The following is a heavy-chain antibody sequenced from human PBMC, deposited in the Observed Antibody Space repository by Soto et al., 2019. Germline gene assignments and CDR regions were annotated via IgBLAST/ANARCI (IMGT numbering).Heavy chain of an antibody. D-gene: IGHD3-3*01. J-gene: IGHJ4*02. CDR2: ISYDGSNK. V-gene: IGHV3-30*18. CDR3: AKEYLEWLSMWVGY. Sequence: QVQLVESGGGVVQPGRSLRLSCAASGFTFSRYGMHWVRQAPGKGLAWVAVISYDGSNKYYADSVKGRFTISRDNSKNALYLQMNSLRAEDTAVYYCAKEYLEWLSMWVGYWGQGTLVTVSS. CDR1: GFTFSRYG.